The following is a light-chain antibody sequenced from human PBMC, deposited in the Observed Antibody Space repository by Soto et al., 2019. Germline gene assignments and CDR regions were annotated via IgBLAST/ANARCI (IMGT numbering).Light chain of an antibody. J-gene: IGKJ2*01. CDR3: QQYNSYST. CDR1: QSISSW. Sequence: DIQMTQSPSTLSASVGDRVTITCRASQSISSWLAWYQQKPGKAPKLLIYKGSSLESGVTSRFSGSGSGTEFTLTISSLQPDDFATYYCQQYNSYSTFGQGTKLEIK. CDR2: KGS. V-gene: IGKV1-5*03.